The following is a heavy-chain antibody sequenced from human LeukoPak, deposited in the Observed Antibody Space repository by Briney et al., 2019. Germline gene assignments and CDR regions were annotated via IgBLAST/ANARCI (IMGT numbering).Heavy chain of an antibody. J-gene: IGHJ4*02. CDR3: ARRGYDFQLYYFDY. V-gene: IGHV1-2*02. CDR1: GYTFTGYY. CDR2: INPNSGGT. D-gene: IGHD3-3*01. Sequence: ASVKVSCKASGYTFTGYYMHWVRQAPGQGLEWMGWINPNSGGTNYAQKFQGRVPMTRDTSISTAYMELSRLRSDDTAVYYCARRGYDFQLYYFDYWGQGTLVTVSS.